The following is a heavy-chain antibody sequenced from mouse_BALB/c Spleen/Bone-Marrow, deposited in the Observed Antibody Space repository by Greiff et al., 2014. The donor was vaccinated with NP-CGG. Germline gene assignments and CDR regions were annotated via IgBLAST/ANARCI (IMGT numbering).Heavy chain of an antibody. Sequence: QVQLKESGPGLVAPSPSLSITCTVSGFSLTDYGVSWIRQPPGKGLEWLGVIWGGGITYYNSPLKSRLSISKDNSKSQVFLKMYSLQTDDTAMYYCAKLNWDEGDYWGQGTTLTVSS. V-gene: IGHV2-6-5*01. CDR1: GFSLTDYG. CDR2: IWGGGIT. D-gene: IGHD4-1*01. CDR3: AKLNWDEGDY. J-gene: IGHJ2*01.